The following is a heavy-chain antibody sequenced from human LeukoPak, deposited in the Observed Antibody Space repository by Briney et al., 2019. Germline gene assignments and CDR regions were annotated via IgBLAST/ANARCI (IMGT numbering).Heavy chain of an antibody. J-gene: IGHJ4*02. CDR3: AKDPDTAIVGYFDY. Sequence: GGSLRLSCAASGFTFSSYWMHWVRQAPGKGLVWVSRINSDGRSTSYADSVKGRFTISRDNAENTLYLQMNSLRAEDTAVYYCAKDPDTAIVGYFDYWGQGTLVTVYS. CDR1: GFTFSSYW. CDR2: INSDGRST. V-gene: IGHV3-74*01. D-gene: IGHD5-18*01.